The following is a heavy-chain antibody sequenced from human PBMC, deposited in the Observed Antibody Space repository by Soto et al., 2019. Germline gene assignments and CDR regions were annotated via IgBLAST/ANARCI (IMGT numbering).Heavy chain of an antibody. J-gene: IGHJ6*01. CDR1: GYTFTSYG. CDR2: ISAYNGNT. CDR3: ATTPYSTSLGYCYYYYAIGV. Sequence: ASVKVSCKASGYTFTSYGISWVRQAPGQGVEWMGWISAYNGNTNYAQKVQGRVTMTTDTSTSTAYMELRSLRSDDTAIYFCATTPYSTSLGYCYYYYAIGVREQGCRVTVAS. V-gene: IGHV1-18*01. D-gene: IGHD6-6*01.